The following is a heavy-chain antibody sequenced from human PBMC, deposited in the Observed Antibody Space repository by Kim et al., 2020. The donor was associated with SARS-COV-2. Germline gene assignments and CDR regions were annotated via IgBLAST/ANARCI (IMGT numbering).Heavy chain of an antibody. J-gene: IGHJ3*02. CDR2: IKSKTDGGTT. CDR3: TTDPLAGIEVVTALNAFDI. Sequence: GGSLRLSCAASGFTFSKAWMSWVRQAPGKGLEWVGRIKSKTDGGTTDYAAPVKGRFTISRDDSKNTLYLQMNSLKTEDTAVYYCTTDPLAGIEVVTALNAFDIWGQGTMVTVSS. V-gene: IGHV3-15*01. D-gene: IGHD2-21*02. CDR1: GFTFSKAW.